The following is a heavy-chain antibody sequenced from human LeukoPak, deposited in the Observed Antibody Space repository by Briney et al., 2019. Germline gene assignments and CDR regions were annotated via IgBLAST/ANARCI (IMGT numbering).Heavy chain of an antibody. CDR3: ARDTYDYVWGSYRSRYFDY. D-gene: IGHD3-16*02. Sequence: GGSLRLSCAASGFTFSSYSMNWVRQAPGKGLEWVSSISSSSSYIYYADSVKGRFTISRDNAKNSLYLQMNSLRAEDTAVYYCARDTYDYVWGSYRSRYFDYWGQGTLVTVSS. CDR2: ISSSSSYI. CDR1: GFTFSSYS. J-gene: IGHJ4*02. V-gene: IGHV3-21*04.